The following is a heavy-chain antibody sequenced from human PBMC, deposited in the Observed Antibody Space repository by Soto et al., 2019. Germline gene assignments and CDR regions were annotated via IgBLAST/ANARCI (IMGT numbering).Heavy chain of an antibody. V-gene: IGHV3-7*04. CDR2: VNQDASEI. D-gene: IGHD3-16*01. CDR1: GFTYSDHW. CDR3: VRAVGGRSAF. Sequence: EVQLVESGGGLVQPGGSLTLSCTASGFTYSDHWMCWVRQAPWKGLEWVANVNQDASEIYYVDSVKGRFTISRDNARSSLLLQMNSLRVEDTAVYYCVRAVGGRSAFWGQGTLVTVSS. J-gene: IGHJ4*02.